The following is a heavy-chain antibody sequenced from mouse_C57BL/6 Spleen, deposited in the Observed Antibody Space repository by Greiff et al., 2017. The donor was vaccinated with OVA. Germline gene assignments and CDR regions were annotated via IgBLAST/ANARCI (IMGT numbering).Heavy chain of an antibody. Sequence: VQLQQSGAELVKPGASVKLSCTASGYTFTEYTIHWVKQRSGQGLEWIGWFYPGRGSIKYTENFKNKATLTADKSSSTVYMVRSRLTSEDSAVDFCARHGAGNAMDYWGQGTSVTVSS. J-gene: IGHJ4*01. CDR2: FYPGRGSI. CDR3: ARHGAGNAMDY. CDR1: GYTFTEYT. V-gene: IGHV1-62-2*01.